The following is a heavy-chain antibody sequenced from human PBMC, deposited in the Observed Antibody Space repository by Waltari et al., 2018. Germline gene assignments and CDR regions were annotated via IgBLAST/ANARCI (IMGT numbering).Heavy chain of an antibody. Sequence: QVVLVESGGDVVQPGTSLRLSCVASGFMFSNSGMHWVRQTPGRGLEWVAGRSVDGVNELYAESGKGRFTISRDNSKNTVDLQMNTLDIEDTSIYFCARSYSRGGHFLLDSWGQGTLVSVSS. V-gene: IGHV3-30*03. CDR3: ARSYSRGGHFLLDS. CDR1: GFMFSNSG. D-gene: IGHD6-19*01. CDR2: RSVDGVNE. J-gene: IGHJ5*02.